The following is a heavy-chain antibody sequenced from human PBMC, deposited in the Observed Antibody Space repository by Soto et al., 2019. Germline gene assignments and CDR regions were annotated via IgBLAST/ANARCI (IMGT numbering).Heavy chain of an antibody. CDR3: ARKICSSTSCYVVDY. Sequence: KQSQTLSLTCAVYGGSFSGYYWSWIRQPPGKGLEWIGEINHSGSTNYNPSLKSRVTISVDTSKNQFSLKLSSVTAADTAVYYCARKICSSTSCYVVDYWGQGTLVTVSS. V-gene: IGHV4-34*01. J-gene: IGHJ4*02. D-gene: IGHD2-2*01. CDR2: INHSGST. CDR1: GGSFSGYY.